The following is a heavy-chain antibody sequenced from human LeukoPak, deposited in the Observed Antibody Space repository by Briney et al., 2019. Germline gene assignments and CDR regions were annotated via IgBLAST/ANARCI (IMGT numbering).Heavy chain of an antibody. V-gene: IGHV3-30*02. CDR3: AKGYGESHFDS. CDR1: GLTFRSFG. CDR2: IRFDGSNQ. J-gene: IGHJ4*02. D-gene: IGHD5-18*01. Sequence: GGSLRLSCAASGLTFRSFGMHFVRQAPGKGLEWVAFIRFDGSNQYYTGSVKGRFTISRDNSNNTLFLQMNNLRGDDTAVYLCAKGYGESHFDSWGQGTLVTVSS.